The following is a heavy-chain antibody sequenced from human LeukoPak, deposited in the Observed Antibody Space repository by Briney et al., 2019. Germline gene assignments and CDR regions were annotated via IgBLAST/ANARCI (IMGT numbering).Heavy chain of an antibody. CDR2: INHSGST. Sequence: PSETLSLTCAVYGGSFSGYYWSWIRQPPGKGLEWIGEINHSGSTNYNPSLKSRVTISVDTSKNQFPLKLSSVTAADTAVYYCAREWVVGATKGYYYGMDVWGQGTTVTVSS. V-gene: IGHV4-34*01. CDR3: AREWVVGATKGYYYGMDV. CDR1: GGSFSGYY. D-gene: IGHD1-26*01. J-gene: IGHJ6*02.